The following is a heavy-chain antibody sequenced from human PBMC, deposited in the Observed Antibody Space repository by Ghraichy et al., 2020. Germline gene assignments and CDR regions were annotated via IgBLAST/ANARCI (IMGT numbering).Heavy chain of an antibody. V-gene: IGHV3-48*02. J-gene: IGHJ4*02. Sequence: LTCAASGFPLSGYGMTWVRQAPGKGLEWVSYIDSSGRSVDYADSVKGRFTISRDNARTSLYLQMNSLTDVDTGVYYCARVLRYDIVTGYYGDFFDYWGQGIQVAVSS. CDR2: IDSSGRSV. D-gene: IGHD3-9*01. CDR3: ARVLRYDIVTGYYGDFFDY. CDR1: GFPLSGYG.